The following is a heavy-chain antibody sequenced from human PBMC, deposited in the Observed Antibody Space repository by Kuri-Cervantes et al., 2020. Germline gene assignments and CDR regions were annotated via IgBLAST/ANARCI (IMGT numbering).Heavy chain of an antibody. J-gene: IGHJ6*02. CDR1: GGSISSSSYY. V-gene: IGHV3-11*01. D-gene: IGHD2-2*01. CDR2: ISSSGSTI. CDR3: ASTWGYCSSTSCYARPYGMDV. Sequence: LSLTCTVSGGSISSSSYYWGWIRQPPGKGLEWVSYISSSGSTIYYADSVKGRFTISRDNAKNSLYLQMNSLRAEDTAVYYCASTWGYCSSTSCYARPYGMDVWGQGTTVTVSS.